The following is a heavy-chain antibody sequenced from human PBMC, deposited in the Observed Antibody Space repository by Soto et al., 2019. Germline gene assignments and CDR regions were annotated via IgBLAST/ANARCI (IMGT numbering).Heavy chain of an antibody. D-gene: IGHD2-15*01. CDR1: GGTFSSYA. CDR3: ARDRDCSGGSCYHAFDI. V-gene: IGHV1-69*01. CDR2: IIPIFGTA. J-gene: IGHJ3*02. Sequence: QVQLVQSGAEVKKPGSSVKVSCKASGGTFSSYAISWVRQAPGQGLEWMGGIIPIFGTANYAQKFQGRVTITADESTSTAYMELSSLRSEDTAVYYCARDRDCSGGSCYHAFDIWGQGTMVTVSS.